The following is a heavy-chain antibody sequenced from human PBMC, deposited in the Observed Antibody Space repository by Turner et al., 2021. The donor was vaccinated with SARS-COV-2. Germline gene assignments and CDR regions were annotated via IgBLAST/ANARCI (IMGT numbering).Heavy chain of an antibody. D-gene: IGHD5-12*01. CDR2: INPNSGGT. CDR3: AVLEMATITDAFDI. V-gene: IGHV1-2*02. Sequence: QVQLVQSGAELKKPGASVKVSCNASGYTFTGYYMHWVRQAPGQGLEWMGWINPNSGGTNYAQKFQGRVTMTRDTSISTAYMELSRLRSDDTAVYYCAVLEMATITDAFDIWGQGTMVTVSS. J-gene: IGHJ3*02. CDR1: GYTFTGYY.